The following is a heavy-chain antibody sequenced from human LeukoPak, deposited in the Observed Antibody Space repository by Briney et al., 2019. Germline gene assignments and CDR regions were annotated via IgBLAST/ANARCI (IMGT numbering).Heavy chain of an antibody. CDR1: GGSISSYY. J-gene: IGHJ3*02. D-gene: IGHD3-22*01. CDR3: ARDPLYYYDSSGDDAFDI. Sequence: PSETLSLTXTVSGGSISSYYWSWIGQPAGKGLEWIGRIYTSGSTNYNPSLKSRVTMSVDTSKNQFSLKLSSVTAADAAVYYCARDPLYYYDSSGDDAFDIWGQGTMVTVSS. CDR2: IYTSGST. V-gene: IGHV4-4*07.